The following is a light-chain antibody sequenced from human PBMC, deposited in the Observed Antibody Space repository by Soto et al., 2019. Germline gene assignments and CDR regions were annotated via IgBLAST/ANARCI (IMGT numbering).Light chain of an antibody. J-gene: IGKJ1*01. CDR2: DVS. CDR1: HSLNGR. V-gene: IGKV1-5*01. Sequence: DIQMTQSPSTLSSSIGDRVTITCRASHSLNGRLAWYRQRPGHAPDLLIYDVSTLETGVPSRFSGTGSDTVFTLTISGLQPDDVATSDFQQYNHYSTFGPGTTVEIK. CDR3: QQYNHYST.